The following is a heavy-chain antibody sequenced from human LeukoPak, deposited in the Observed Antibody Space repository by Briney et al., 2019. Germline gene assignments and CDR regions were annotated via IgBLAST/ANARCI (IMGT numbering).Heavy chain of an antibody. J-gene: IGHJ4*02. CDR2: IIPIFGTA. D-gene: IGHD3-22*01. CDR1: GGTFISYA. CDR3: ARSLNYYYDSSGYYC. V-gene: IGHV1-69*05. Sequence: SVKVSCKASGGTFISYAISWVRQAPGQGLEWMGRIIPIFGTANYAQKFQGRVTITTDESTSTAYMELSSLRSEDTAVYYCARSLNYYYDSSGYYCWGQGTLVTVSS.